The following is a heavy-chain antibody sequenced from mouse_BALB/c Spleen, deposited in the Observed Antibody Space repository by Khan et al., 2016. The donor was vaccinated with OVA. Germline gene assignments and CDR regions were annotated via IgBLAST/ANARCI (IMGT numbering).Heavy chain of an antibody. CDR1: GFTFSTYG. V-gene: IGHV5-6*01. Sequence: EVELVESGGDLVKPGGSLKLSCAASGFTFSTYGMSWVRQTPDKRLEWVATVSTGGGYTYYPDSVKGRFTISRDNAKNTLYLQMSGLKSEDTAIFYGTRLADYYDSEGFAYWGQGTLVTVSA. CDR3: TRLADYYDSEGFAY. D-gene: IGHD1-1*01. J-gene: IGHJ3*01. CDR2: VSTGGGYT.